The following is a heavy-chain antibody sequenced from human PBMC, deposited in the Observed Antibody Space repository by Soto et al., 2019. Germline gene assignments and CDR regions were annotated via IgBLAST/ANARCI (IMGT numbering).Heavy chain of an antibody. CDR2: IGGGGGSA. D-gene: IGHD4-17*01. CDR3: AQGPNHDYGDFYYFDY. J-gene: IGHJ4*02. CDR1: GFMFSSYV. V-gene: IGHV3-23*01. Sequence: EVQLLESGGGLVQPGESLRVSCAASGFMFSSYVMSWVRQAPGKGLEWVSGIGGGGGSAFYADSVKGRFTISRDNSKNTLYLQMNILGAEDTSVYYCAQGPNHDYGDFYYFDYWGQGALVTVSA.